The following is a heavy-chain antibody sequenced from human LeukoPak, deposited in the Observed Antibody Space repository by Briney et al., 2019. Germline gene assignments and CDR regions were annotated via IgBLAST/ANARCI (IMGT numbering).Heavy chain of an antibody. D-gene: IGHD3-10*02. J-gene: IGHJ6*04. CDR1: GFTFSSYG. V-gene: IGHV3-48*03. Sequence: HPGGSLRLSCAASGFTFSSYGMSWVRQAPGQGLEWVSYISSSGSTIYYADSVKGRFTISRDNAKNSLYLQMNSLRAEDTAVYYCAELGITMIGGVWGKGTTVTISS. CDR3: AELGITMIGGV. CDR2: ISSSGSTI.